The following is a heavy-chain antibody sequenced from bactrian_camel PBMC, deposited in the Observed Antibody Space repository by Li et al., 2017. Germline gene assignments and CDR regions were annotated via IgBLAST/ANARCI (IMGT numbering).Heavy chain of an antibody. Sequence: HVQLVESGGGSVQAGGSLRLSCLASGDIADMAWFRQSPGKGREGVAAIASDGSTNYVDSVKGRFTISRDNVKNTLYLQMNSLKPEDTAMYYCAADGIGVVAGVGRCYFGYWGQGTQVTVS. D-gene: IGHD6*01. CDR3: AADGIGVVAGVGRCYFGY. J-gene: IGHJ6*01. CDR2: IASDGST. V-gene: IGHV3S53*01. CDR1: GDIAD.